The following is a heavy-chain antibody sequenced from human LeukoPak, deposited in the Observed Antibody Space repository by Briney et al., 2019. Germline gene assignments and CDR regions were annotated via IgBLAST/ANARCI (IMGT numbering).Heavy chain of an antibody. CDR2: IYYSGST. CDR3: ARIYSSSSFEFDY. V-gene: IGHV4-59*01. CDR1: GGSISSYY. D-gene: IGHD6-6*01. Sequence: PSETLSLTCTVSGGSISSYYWNWIRQPPGKGLEWIGYIYYSGSTNYNPSLKSRVTISVDTSKNQFSLKLSSVTAADTAVYYCARIYSSSSFEFDYWGQGTLVTVSS. J-gene: IGHJ4*02.